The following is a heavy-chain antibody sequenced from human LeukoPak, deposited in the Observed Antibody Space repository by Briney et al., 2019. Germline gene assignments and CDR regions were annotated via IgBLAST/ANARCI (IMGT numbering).Heavy chain of an antibody. CDR1: GGSISTSLYY. J-gene: IGHJ6*02. CDR3: ARVKYYDFWSGYVYYYGMDV. D-gene: IGHD3-3*01. V-gene: IGHV4-39*01. Sequence: PSETLSLTCTVSGGSISTSLYYWGWIRQPPGKGLEWVGNIYFSGTTYDNPSLKSRVTISVDTSKNQFSLKLSSVTAADTAVYYCARVKYYDFWSGYVYYYGMDVWGQGTTVTVSS. CDR2: IYFSGTT.